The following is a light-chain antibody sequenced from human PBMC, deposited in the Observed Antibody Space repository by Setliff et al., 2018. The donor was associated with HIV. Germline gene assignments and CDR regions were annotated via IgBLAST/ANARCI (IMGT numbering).Light chain of an antibody. CDR2: EVS. Sequence: QSVLTQPASVSGSPGQSITISCTGSNSDVGGHNYVSWFQQHPGKAPKLMIYEVSNRPSGVSNRFSGSKSGNTASLTISGLQAEDEADYYCSSYTTSSTLGVLFGGGTKVTVL. J-gene: IGLJ3*02. CDR3: SSYTTSSTLGVL. CDR1: NSDVGGHNY. V-gene: IGLV2-14*01.